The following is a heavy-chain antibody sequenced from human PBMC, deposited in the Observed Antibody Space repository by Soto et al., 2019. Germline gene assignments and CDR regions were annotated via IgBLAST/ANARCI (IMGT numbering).Heavy chain of an antibody. D-gene: IGHD3-22*01. CDR3: ARGSVDTVDSSGFYEY. CDR1: GYSIRSGYF. Sequence: SETLSLTCAVSGYSIRSGYFWGWIRQPPGKGLEWIGSMYHSGITYYNLSLKSRVTISVDTSKSQFSLKLTSVTAADRAVYYCARGSVDTVDSSGFYEYWGQGTPVTVSS. J-gene: IGHJ4*02. V-gene: IGHV4-38-2*01. CDR2: MYHSGIT.